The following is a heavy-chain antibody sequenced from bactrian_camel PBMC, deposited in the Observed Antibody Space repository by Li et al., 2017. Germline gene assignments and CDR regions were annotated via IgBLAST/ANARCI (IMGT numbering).Heavy chain of an antibody. V-gene: IGHV3S55*01. CDR1: GLSVSDFS. J-gene: IGHJ4*01. CDR2: IRRDDLT. CDR3: AASHSFILTPRFYRLESSDYPY. D-gene: IGHD4*01. Sequence: HVQLVESGGGSVQTGGSLRLSCAPSGLSVSDFSMAWFRQSPGKEREAVAAIRRDDLTAYTDSVKGRFTISKDNAENSLFLQMSSLKPEDTAMYYCAASHSFILTPRFYRLESSDYPYRGQGTQVTVS.